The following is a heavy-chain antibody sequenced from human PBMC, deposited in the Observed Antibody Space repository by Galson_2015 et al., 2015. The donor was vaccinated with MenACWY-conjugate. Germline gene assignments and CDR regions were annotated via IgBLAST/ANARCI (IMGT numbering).Heavy chain of an antibody. CDR2: IKQDGNDK. Sequence: SLRLSCAASGFTLSSYWMSWARQAPGKGLEWVASIKQDGNDKEYLDSVKGRFTISRDNARNSLYLQMNSLRAEDTAIYYCARGPRGQLPGVDFDYWGQGALVTVPS. CDR3: ARGPRGQLPGVDFDY. J-gene: IGHJ4*02. V-gene: IGHV3-7*03. CDR1: GFTLSSYW. D-gene: IGHD1-26*01.